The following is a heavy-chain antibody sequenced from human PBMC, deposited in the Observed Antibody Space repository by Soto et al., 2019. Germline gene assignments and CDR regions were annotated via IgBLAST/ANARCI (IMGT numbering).Heavy chain of an antibody. Sequence: GGSLRLSCAASGFTFSSYWMSWVCQAPGKGLEWVANIKQDGSEKYYVDSVKGRFTISRDNSKNTLYLQMNSLRAEDTAVYYCAKVTDFFYYYGMDVWGQGTTVTVSS. J-gene: IGHJ6*02. CDR2: IKQDGSEK. CDR3: AKVTDFFYYYGMDV. CDR1: GFTFSSYW. V-gene: IGHV3-7*05.